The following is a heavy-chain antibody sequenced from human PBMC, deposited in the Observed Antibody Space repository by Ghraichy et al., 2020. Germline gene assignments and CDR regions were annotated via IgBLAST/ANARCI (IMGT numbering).Heavy chain of an antibody. CDR2: VYYTGST. V-gene: IGHV4-59*01. CDR1: GGSIGTDY. Sequence: SETLSLTCSVSGGSIGTDYWGWIRQPPGKGLEWIGYVYYTGSTSYNPSLKSRLTISVDTSKNQFSLKLASVTAADTAVYYCARVAVAALSGDWFDPWGQGTLVPVSS. D-gene: IGHD3-3*01. CDR3: ARVAVAALSGDWFDP. J-gene: IGHJ5*02.